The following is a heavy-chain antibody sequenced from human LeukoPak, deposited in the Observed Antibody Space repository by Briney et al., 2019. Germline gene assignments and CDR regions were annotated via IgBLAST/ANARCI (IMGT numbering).Heavy chain of an antibody. V-gene: IGHV3-30*02. CDR3: ARDADTSSHYSFFDY. CDR1: GFTFSTYG. J-gene: IGHJ4*02. CDR2: IQNDGSNK. D-gene: IGHD3-22*01. Sequence: GGSLRLSCAASGFTFSTYGMHWVRQAPGKGLEWVAFIQNDGSNKYYADSVKGRFTISRDNSKNTVYLQMNSLTAEDTAVYYCARDADTSSHYSFFDYWGQGTLVTVSS.